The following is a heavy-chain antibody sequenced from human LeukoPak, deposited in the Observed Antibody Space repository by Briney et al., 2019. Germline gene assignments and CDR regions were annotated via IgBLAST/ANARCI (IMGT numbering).Heavy chain of an antibody. V-gene: IGHV4-4*07. CDR1: GGSISSYY. J-gene: IGHJ3*02. CDR2: IYTSGST. Sequence: SETLSLTCTVSGGSISSYYWSWIRQPAGKGLEWIGRIYTSGSTNYNPSLKSRVTISVDKSKNHFSLKLSSVTAADTAVYYCARDLLDYDFWSGSLLGAFDIWGQGTMVTVSS. D-gene: IGHD3-3*01. CDR3: ARDLLDYDFWSGSLLGAFDI.